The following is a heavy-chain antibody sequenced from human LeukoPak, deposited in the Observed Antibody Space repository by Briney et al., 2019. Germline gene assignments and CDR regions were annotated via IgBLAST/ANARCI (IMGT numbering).Heavy chain of an antibody. CDR1: GFTFSSYA. D-gene: IGHD3-10*01. V-gene: IGHV3-23*01. Sequence: GGSLRLSCAASGFTFSSYAMSWVRQAPGKGLEWVSAISGSGGSTYYADSVKGRFTISRDNSKNTLYLQMNNLRAEDTAVYYCAKGPLLWFGEYDPQHYYFDYWGQGTLVTVSS. CDR3: AKGPLLWFGEYDPQHYYFDY. CDR2: ISGSGGST. J-gene: IGHJ4*02.